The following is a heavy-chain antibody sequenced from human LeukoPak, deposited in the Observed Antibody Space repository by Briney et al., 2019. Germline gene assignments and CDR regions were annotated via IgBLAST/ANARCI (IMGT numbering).Heavy chain of an antibody. V-gene: IGHV3-66*01. D-gene: IGHD3-16*01. Sequence: GGSLRLSCAASGFPVSSNYMSWVRQATGKGLEWVSVISSGARTYYADSVQGRFTISTDNSKKTLYLPMNSLRAEDTAVYYCARAAGGIDSWGQGTLLTVSS. CDR3: ARAAGGIDS. CDR1: GFPVSSNY. CDR2: ISSGART. J-gene: IGHJ4*02.